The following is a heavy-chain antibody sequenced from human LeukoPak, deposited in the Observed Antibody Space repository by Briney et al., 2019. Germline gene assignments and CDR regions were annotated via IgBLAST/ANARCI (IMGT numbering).Heavy chain of an antibody. D-gene: IGHD2-15*01. V-gene: IGHV3-21*01. CDR3: ARGLAGSVVAATPSDY. CDR1: GFTSISYW. J-gene: IGHJ4*02. Sequence: PGGSLRLSCEASGFTSISYWMSWVRQAPGKGLEWVSSISSSSSYIYYADSVKGRFTISRDNAKNSLFLQMNSLRAEDTAVYYCARGLAGSVVAATPSDYWGQGTLVTVSS. CDR2: ISSSSSYI.